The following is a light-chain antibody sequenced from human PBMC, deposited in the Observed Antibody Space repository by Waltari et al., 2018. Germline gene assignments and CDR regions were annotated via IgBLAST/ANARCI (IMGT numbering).Light chain of an antibody. V-gene: IGKV1-5*03. J-gene: IGKJ2*01. CDR3: QQYSSYVYT. CDR2: KAS. CDR1: QSISLL. Sequence: DIQMTQSPSTLSASVGDRVTITCRASQSISLLLAWYQQKPGKVPKLLIYKASTLESEVPSRFRGSGSGTEFTLTISSLEPDDFATYYCQQYSSYVYTFGQGTRLEIK.